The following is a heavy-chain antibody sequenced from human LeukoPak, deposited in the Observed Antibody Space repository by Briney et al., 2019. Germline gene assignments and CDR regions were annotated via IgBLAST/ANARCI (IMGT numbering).Heavy chain of an antibody. CDR2: IYYSGST. CDR3: ARGRYYFDY. CDR1: GYSISSGYY. J-gene: IGHJ4*02. V-gene: IGHV4-38-2*02. Sequence: SETLSLTCTVSGYSISSGYYWGWIRQPPGKGLEWIGNIYYSGSTYYNPSLKSRVTISVDTSKNQFSLKLSSVTAADTAVYYCARGRYYFDYWGQGTLVTVSS.